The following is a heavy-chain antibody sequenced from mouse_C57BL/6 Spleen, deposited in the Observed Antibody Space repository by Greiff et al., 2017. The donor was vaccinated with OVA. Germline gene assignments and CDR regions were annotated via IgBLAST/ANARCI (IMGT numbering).Heavy chain of an antibody. CDR3: ARQGLLHYFDY. CDR1: GFTFSSYG. J-gene: IGHJ2*01. Sequence: DVKLVESGGDLVKPGGSLKLSCAASGFTFSSYGMSWVRQTPDKRLEWVATISSGGSYTYYPDSVKGRFTISRDNAKNTLYLQMSSLKSEDTAMYYCARQGLLHYFDYWGQGTTLTVSS. D-gene: IGHD2-3*01. CDR2: ISSGGSYT. V-gene: IGHV5-6*02.